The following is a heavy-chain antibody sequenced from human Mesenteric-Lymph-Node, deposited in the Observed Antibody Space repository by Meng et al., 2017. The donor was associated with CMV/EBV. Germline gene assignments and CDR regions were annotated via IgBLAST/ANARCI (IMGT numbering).Heavy chain of an antibody. J-gene: IGHJ4*02. CDR1: GFTFSSYG. Sequence: GESLKISCAASGFTFSSYGMHWVRQAPGKGLEWVAFIRYDGSNKYYADSVKGRFTISRDNSKNTLYLQMNSLRAEDTAVYYCAKIATVTKGYYFDYWGQGTPVTVSS. D-gene: IGHD4-17*01. CDR2: IRYDGSNK. V-gene: IGHV3-30*02. CDR3: AKIATVTKGYYFDY.